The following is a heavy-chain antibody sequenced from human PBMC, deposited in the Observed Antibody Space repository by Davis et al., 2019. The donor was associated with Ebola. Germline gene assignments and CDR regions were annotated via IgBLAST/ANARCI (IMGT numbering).Heavy chain of an antibody. CDR1: GASLTTYY. J-gene: IGHJ4*02. CDR2: IFYTGTT. V-gene: IGHV4-59*01. Sequence: MPSESLSLTCTVSGASLTTYYWSWCRQPPGKGLEWIGHIFYTGTTNYNPSLKSRVTISVDTSKNQFSLRLNSVTAADTAVYYCARDKRGVVGAIDSWGQGALVSVSS. D-gene: IGHD3-10*01. CDR3: ARDKRGVVGAIDS.